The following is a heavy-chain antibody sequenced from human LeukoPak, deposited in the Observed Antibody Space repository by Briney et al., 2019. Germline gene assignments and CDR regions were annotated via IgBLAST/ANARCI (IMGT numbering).Heavy chain of an antibody. CDR1: GFTFSSYA. Sequence: GGSLRLSCAASGFTFSSYAMHWVRQAPGKGLEYVSAISSNGGSTYYANSVKGRFTISRDNSKNTLYLQMGSLRAEDTAVYYCARARLSYCGGDCYFLKAFDIWGQGTMVTVSS. CDR2: ISSNGGST. D-gene: IGHD2-21*02. V-gene: IGHV3-64*01. CDR3: ARARLSYCGGDCYFLKAFDI. J-gene: IGHJ3*02.